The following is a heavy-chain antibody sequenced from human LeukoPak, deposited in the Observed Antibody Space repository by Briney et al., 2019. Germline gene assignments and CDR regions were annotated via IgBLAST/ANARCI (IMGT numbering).Heavy chain of an antibody. D-gene: IGHD3-9*01. CDR2: INPSGGST. J-gene: IGHJ6*02. CDR3: ARDRVRYFDPLDGGGGMDV. CDR1: GYTFTSYY. V-gene: IGHV1-46*01. Sequence: ASVTVSCTASGYTFTSYYMHWVRQAPGQGLEWMGIINPSGGSTSYAQKFQGRVTMTRDTSTSTVYMELSSLRSEDTAVYYCARDRVRYFDPLDGGGGMDVWGQGTTVTVSS.